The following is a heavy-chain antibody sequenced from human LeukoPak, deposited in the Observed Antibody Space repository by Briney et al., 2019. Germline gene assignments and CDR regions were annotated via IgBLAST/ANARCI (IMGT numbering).Heavy chain of an antibody. D-gene: IGHD3-22*01. V-gene: IGHV4-39*07. J-gene: IGHJ4*02. Sequence: PSETLSLTCTVSGGSISSSSYYWGWIRQPPGKGLEWIGSIYYSGSTYYNPSLKSRVTISVDTSKNQFSLKLSSVTAADTAVYYCARGIRGSDSSGYYYWGQGTLVTVSP. CDR3: ARGIRGSDSSGYYY. CDR2: IYYSGST. CDR1: GGSISSSSYY.